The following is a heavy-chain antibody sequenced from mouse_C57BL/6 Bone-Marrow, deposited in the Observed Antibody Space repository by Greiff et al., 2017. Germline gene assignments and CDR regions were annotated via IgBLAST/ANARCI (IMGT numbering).Heavy chain of an antibody. CDR2: IHPNSGST. CDR1: GYTFTSYW. CDR3: ARSEDGYLFAY. Sequence: QVQLQQPGAELVKPGASVKLSCKASGYTFTSYWMHWVKQRPGQGLEWIGMIHPNSGSTNYNEKFKSKATLTVDKSSSTAYMQRSSLTSEDSAVYYCARSEDGYLFAYWGQGTLVTVSA. D-gene: IGHD2-3*01. J-gene: IGHJ3*01. V-gene: IGHV1-64*01.